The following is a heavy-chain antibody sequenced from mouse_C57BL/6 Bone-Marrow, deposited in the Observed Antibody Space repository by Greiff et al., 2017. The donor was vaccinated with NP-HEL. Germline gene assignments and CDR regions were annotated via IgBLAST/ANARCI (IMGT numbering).Heavy chain of an antibody. D-gene: IGHD2-4*01. Sequence: QVQLQQPGAELVKPGASVKMSCKASGYTFTSYWITWVKQRPGQGLEWIGDIYPGSGSTNYNEKFKSKATLTVDTSSSTAYMQLSSLTSEDSAVYYCARCDYDEAWFAYWDQGTLVTVSA. V-gene: IGHV1-55*01. CDR2: IYPGSGST. CDR1: GYTFTSYW. CDR3: ARCDYDEAWFAY. J-gene: IGHJ3*01.